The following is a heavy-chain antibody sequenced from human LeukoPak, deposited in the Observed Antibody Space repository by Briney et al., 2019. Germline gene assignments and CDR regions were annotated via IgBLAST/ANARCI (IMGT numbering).Heavy chain of an antibody. J-gene: IGHJ5*02. Sequence: ASVKVSCKASVYTFTSYDINWVRQATGQGLEWMGWMNPNSGNTGYAQKFQGRVTMTRNTSISTAYMELSSLRSEDTAVYYCAREPHFWSGYYRRRWFDPWGQGTLVTVSS. V-gene: IGHV1-8*01. CDR3: AREPHFWSGYYRRRWFDP. D-gene: IGHD3-3*01. CDR2: MNPNSGNT. CDR1: VYTFTSYD.